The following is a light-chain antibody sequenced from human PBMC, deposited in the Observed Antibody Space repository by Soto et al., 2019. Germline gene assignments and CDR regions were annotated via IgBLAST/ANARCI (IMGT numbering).Light chain of an antibody. J-gene: IGKJ2*01. V-gene: IGKV3-20*01. CDR3: QQYGRSPYT. Sequence: EIVLTQSPDTLSLSPGERATLSCRASQSVRDNFLAWYQQRPGQSPRLLIYNAGSRATGIPERISGSGSETDFTLTIYRLEPQDFAVYYCQQYGRSPYTFGQGTKLEIK. CDR2: NAG. CDR1: QSVRDNF.